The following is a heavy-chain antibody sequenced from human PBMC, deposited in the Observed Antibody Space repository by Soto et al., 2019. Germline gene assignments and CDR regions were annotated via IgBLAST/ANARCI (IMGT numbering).Heavy chain of an antibody. V-gene: IGHV4-59*01. CDR3: AVIAARPGAAFDI. J-gene: IGHJ3*02. Sequence: PSGTLSLTCTVSGGSISSYYWTWIRQPPGKGLEWIGYIYYSGSTNYNPSLKSRVTISVDTSKNQFSLKLSSVTAADTAVYYCAVIAARPGAAFDIWGEGTMVTVSS. D-gene: IGHD6-6*01. CDR2: IYYSGST. CDR1: GGSISSYY.